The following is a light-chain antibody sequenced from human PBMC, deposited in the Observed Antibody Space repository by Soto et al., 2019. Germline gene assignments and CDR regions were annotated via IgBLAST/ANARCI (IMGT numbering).Light chain of an antibody. CDR2: KAS. Sequence: DIQMTQSPSTLSASVGDRVTITCRASQRISTWLAWYQQKPGKAPKLLIYKASTVERGVPSRFSGSGSGTAFTFTTSSLQPDDFATYYCQQYNSYSSFRQGTKVEIK. CDR1: QRISTW. J-gene: IGKJ1*01. V-gene: IGKV1-5*03. CDR3: QQYNSYSS.